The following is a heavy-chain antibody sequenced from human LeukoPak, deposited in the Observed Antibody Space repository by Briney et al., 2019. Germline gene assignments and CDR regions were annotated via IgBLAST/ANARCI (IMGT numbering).Heavy chain of an antibody. CDR3: AKELSSGFPG. J-gene: IGHJ4*02. Sequence: GGSLRLSCAASGFIFSRYGMHWVRQAPGKGLEWVAFIRDEGSNEYYTDSVKGRFTISRDNSKNSLYLQMNSLRAEDTAVYYCAKELSSGFPGWGQGTLVTVSS. CDR1: GFIFSRYG. CDR2: IRDEGSNE. V-gene: IGHV3-30*02. D-gene: IGHD6-19*01.